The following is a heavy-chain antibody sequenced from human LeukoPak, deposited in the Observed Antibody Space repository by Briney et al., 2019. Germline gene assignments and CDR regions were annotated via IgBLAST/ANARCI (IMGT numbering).Heavy chain of an antibody. J-gene: IGHJ4*02. CDR2: INSDGSST. CDR3: ARVGRDTRVDYFDY. Sequence: PGGSLRLSCAASGFTFSSYWMRWVRQAPGKGLVWVSRINSDGSSTSYADSVKGRFTISRDNAKNTLYLQMNSLRAEDTAVYYCARVGRDTRVDYFDYWGQGTLATVSS. V-gene: IGHV3-74*01. CDR1: GFTFSSYW. D-gene: IGHD5-18*01.